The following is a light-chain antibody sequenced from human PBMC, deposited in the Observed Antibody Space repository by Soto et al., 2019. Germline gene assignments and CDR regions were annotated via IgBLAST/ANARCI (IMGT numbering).Light chain of an antibody. CDR1: SSDVGGYNY. CDR2: DVS. Sequence: QSALTQPASVSGCPGQSITISCTGTSSDVGGYNYVSWYQQHPGKAPKLMIYDVSNRPSGVSNRFSGSKSGNTASLTISGLQAEDEADYYCSSYTSSSTGAFGTGTKVTVL. V-gene: IGLV2-14*01. J-gene: IGLJ1*01. CDR3: SSYTSSSTGA.